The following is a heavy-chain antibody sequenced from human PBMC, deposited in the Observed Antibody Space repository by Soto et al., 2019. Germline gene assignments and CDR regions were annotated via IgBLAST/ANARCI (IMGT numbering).Heavy chain of an antibody. V-gene: IGHV3-23*01. D-gene: IGHD1-26*01. CDR1: GFTFSSFA. CDR3: AKGSYSGRYSDFDS. Sequence: EVQLLESGGNLVQPGGSLRLSCAASGFTFSSFAMSWVRQAPGKGLEWVSVIGTSASITAYADSVRGRFTISRDNSKNTLYLQMNSLRPEDTAVYFCAKGSYSGRYSDFDSWGRGTLVTVSS. CDR2: IGTSASIT. J-gene: IGHJ4*02.